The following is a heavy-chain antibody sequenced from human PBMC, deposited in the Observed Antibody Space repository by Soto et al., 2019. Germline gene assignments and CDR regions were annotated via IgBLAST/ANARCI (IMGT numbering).Heavy chain of an antibody. J-gene: IGHJ4*02. D-gene: IGHD2-8*01. CDR2: ISSSSSYI. CDR1: GFTFSSYS. CDR3: ARATDVLMVYAILNY. Sequence: PVGSLILSCAASGFTFSSYSMNWVRQAPGKGLEWVSSISSSSSYIYYADSVKGRFTISRDNAKNSLYLQMNSLRAEDTAVYYCARATDVLMVYAILNYWGQGTLVTVSS. V-gene: IGHV3-21*01.